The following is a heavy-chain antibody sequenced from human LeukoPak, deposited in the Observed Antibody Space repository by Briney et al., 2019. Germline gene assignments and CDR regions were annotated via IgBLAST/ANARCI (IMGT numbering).Heavy chain of an antibody. CDR2: IYYSGST. CDR3: ARVPARGIAARPHGMDV. Sequence: SETLSLTCTVPGGSISSYYWSWIRQPPGKGLEWIGYIYYSGSTNYNPSLKSRVTISVDTSKNQFSLKLSSVTAADTAVYYCARVPARGIAARPHGMDVWGQGTTVTVSS. J-gene: IGHJ6*02. V-gene: IGHV4-59*01. D-gene: IGHD6-6*01. CDR1: GGSISSYY.